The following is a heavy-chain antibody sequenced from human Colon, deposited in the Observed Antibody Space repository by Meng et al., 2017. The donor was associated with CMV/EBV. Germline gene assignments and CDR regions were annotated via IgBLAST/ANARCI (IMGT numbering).Heavy chain of an antibody. V-gene: IGHV3-66*01. CDR1: GFSVSRNY. D-gene: IGHD2-21*02. CDR2: IYDTGTR. J-gene: IGHJ4*02. Sequence: GGSLRLSCAASGFSVSRNYISWVRQRPGQGLEWLSVIYDTGTRYYADSVKGRFTVSRDESKNTVFLQMNNLRAEYTAVYYCARNRLECGGDCYFADSWGQGTLVTVSS. CDR3: ARNRLECGGDCYFADS.